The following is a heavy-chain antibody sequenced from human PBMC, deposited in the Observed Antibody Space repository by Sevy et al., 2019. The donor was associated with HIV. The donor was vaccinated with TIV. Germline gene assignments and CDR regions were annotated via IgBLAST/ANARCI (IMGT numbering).Heavy chain of an antibody. Sequence: SETLSLTCAVYGGSFSGYYWSWIRQPPGKGLEWIGEINHSGSTNYNPSLKSRVTISVDTSKNQFSLKLSSVTAADTAVYYCARYRVAGNFDYWGKGTLVTVSS. CDR2: INHSGST. CDR1: GGSFSGYY. J-gene: IGHJ4*02. D-gene: IGHD6-19*01. V-gene: IGHV4-34*01. CDR3: ARYRVAGNFDY.